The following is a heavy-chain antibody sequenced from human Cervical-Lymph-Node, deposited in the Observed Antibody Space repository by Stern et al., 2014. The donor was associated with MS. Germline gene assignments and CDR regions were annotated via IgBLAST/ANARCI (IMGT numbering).Heavy chain of an antibody. CDR3: ARDRGLTHYFYGMDV. Sequence: MKLVESGGGVVQPGKSLRLSCAASGFTFSDYGMHWVRQAPGKGLEWVALATYDGSDQYYADSVKGRFTVSRDNSKNTVLLQMNGLRPEDTAVYFCARDRGLTHYFYGMDVWGQGTTVTVSS. J-gene: IGHJ6*02. V-gene: IGHV3-30*03. CDR1: GFTFSDYG. D-gene: IGHD3-10*01. CDR2: ATYDGSDQ.